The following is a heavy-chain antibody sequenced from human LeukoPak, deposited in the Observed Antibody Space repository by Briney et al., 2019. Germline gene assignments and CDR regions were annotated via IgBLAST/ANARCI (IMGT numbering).Heavy chain of an antibody. CDR2: ISSSSSYI. CDR3: ARGSDYGGAPRHRPFDY. CDR1: GFTFSSYN. V-gene: IGHV3-21*01. Sequence: PGGSLRLSCAASGFTFSSYNMNWVRQAPGKGLEWVSSISSSSSYIYYADSVRGRFTISRDNAKNSLYLQINSLRAEDTAVYYYARGSDYGGAPRHRPFDYWGQGTLVTVSS. J-gene: IGHJ4*02. D-gene: IGHD4-23*01.